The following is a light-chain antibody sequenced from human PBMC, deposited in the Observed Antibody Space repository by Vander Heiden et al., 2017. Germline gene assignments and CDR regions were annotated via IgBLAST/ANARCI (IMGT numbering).Light chain of an antibody. V-gene: IGLV3-25*03. CDR3: QSADSSGTYEV. CDR1: ALPKQY. J-gene: IGLJ3*02. Sequence: SCELPQPPSASASPGQTARITCSGDALPKQYAYWYQQKPGQAPVLVIYKDSERPSGIPERFSGSSSGTTVTLTISGVQAEDEADYYCQSADSSGTYEVFGGGTKLTVL. CDR2: KDS.